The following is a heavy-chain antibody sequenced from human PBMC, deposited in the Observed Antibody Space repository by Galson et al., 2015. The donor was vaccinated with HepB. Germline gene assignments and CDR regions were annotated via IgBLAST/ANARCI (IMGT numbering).Heavy chain of an antibody. CDR2: IKQDGSEK. V-gene: IGHV3-7*01. J-gene: IGHJ6*02. D-gene: IGHD3-22*01. CDR1: RFTFSRYW. CDR3: ARDDYYDSSGYYFGGNFYYYGMDV. Sequence: SLRLSCAASRFTFSRYWMRWVRQAPGKGLEWVANIKQDGSEKYYVDSVKGRFTISRDNAKNSLYLHMKSLRAEDTVVYYCARDDYYDSSGYYFGGNFYYYGMDVWGQGTTVTVS.